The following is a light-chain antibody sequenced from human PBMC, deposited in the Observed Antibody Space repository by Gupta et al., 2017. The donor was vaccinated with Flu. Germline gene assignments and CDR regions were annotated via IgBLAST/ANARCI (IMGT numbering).Light chain of an antibody. J-gene: IGKJ4*01. V-gene: IGKV1-39*01. Sequence: DIQMTQSPSSLSASVGDRVTITCRASQSISSFLNWYKQKPGKAPKLLIFAASTLQSAVPSRFSGRGSGTDFTLTISSLQPEDFATYYCQQSNFSPLTFGGGTKVEIK. CDR3: QQSNFSPLT. CDR1: QSISSF. CDR2: AAS.